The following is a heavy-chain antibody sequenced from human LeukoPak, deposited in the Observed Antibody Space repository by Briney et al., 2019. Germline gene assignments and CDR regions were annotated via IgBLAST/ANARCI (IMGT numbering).Heavy chain of an antibody. CDR1: GFTFSSYS. CDR3: ARIGVSAFDI. J-gene: IGHJ3*02. Sequence: PGGSLRLSCAASGFTFSSYSMNWVRQAPGEGLEWVSSISSSSSYIYYADSVKGRFTISRDNAKNSLYLQMNSLRAEDTAVYYCARIGVSAFDIWGQGTMVTVSS. CDR2: ISSSSSYI. V-gene: IGHV3-21*01.